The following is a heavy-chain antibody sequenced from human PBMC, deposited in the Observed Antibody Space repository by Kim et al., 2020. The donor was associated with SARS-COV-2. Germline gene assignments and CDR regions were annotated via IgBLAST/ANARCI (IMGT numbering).Heavy chain of an antibody. V-gene: IGHV1-2*02. Sequence: ASVKVSCKASGYTFTDSYMHWVRQAPGQGLEWMGWINPNSGDTTYAQKFQGRVTMTRDTSISTAYMELSRLTSDDTAVYYCARRSSSWYAFDYWGQGTLVPVPS. CDR3: ARRSSSWYAFDY. CDR2: INPNSGDT. CDR1: GYTFTDSY. J-gene: IGHJ4*02. D-gene: IGHD6-13*01.